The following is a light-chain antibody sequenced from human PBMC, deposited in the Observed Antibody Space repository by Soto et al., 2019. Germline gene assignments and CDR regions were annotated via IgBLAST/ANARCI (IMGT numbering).Light chain of an antibody. V-gene: IGLV2-14*01. CDR1: SSDVGGYNY. CDR2: EVS. J-gene: IGLJ1*01. CDR3: SSYTSSSTNV. Sequence: QSVLTQPASVSGSPGQSITISCTGTSSDVGGYNYVSWYQQHPGKAPKLMIYEVSNRPSGVSNRFSGSKSGNTASLTISGLQAEDEADYYCSSYTSSSTNVFGTGTKVT.